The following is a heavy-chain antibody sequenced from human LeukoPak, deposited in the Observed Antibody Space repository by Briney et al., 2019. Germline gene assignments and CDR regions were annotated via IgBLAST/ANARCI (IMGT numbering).Heavy chain of an antibody. Sequence: SETLSLTCTVSSGSISSYYWSWIRQPPGKGLEWIGYIYYSGSTNYNPSLKSRVTISVDTSKNQFSLKLSSVTAADTAVYYCASLNGYCTNGVCSYYFDYWGQGTLVTVSS. V-gene: IGHV4-59*08. D-gene: IGHD2-8*01. J-gene: IGHJ4*02. CDR3: ASLNGYCTNGVCSYYFDY. CDR1: SGSISSYY. CDR2: IYYSGST.